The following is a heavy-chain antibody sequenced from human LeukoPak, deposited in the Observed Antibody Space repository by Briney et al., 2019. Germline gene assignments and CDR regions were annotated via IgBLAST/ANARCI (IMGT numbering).Heavy chain of an antibody. CDR3: AKSSFYDFRGDGV. CDR2: ISSSSSTI. V-gene: IGHV3-48*01. J-gene: IGHJ6*02. D-gene: IGHD3-3*01. CDR1: GFTFSSYS. Sequence: GGSLRLSCAASGFTFSSYSMNWVRQAPGKGLEWVSYISSSSSTIYYADSVKGRFTISRDNAKNSLYLQMNSLKIEDTAVYYCAKSSFYDFRGDGVWGPGTTVTVSS.